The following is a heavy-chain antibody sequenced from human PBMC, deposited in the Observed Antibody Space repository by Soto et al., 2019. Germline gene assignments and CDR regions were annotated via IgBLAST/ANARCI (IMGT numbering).Heavy chain of an antibody. CDR1: GGTFSSYA. V-gene: IGHV1-69*13. D-gene: IGHD3-10*01. Sequence: SVKVSCKASGGTFSSYAISWVRQAPGQGLEWMGGIIPIFGTANYAQKFQGRVTITADESTSTAYMELSSLRSEDTAVYYCARGVRGNNWFDPWGQGTLVTVSS. CDR2: IIPIFGTA. J-gene: IGHJ5*02. CDR3: ARGVRGNNWFDP.